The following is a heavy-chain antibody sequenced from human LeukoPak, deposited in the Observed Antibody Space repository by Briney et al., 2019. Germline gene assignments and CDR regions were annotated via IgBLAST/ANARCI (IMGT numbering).Heavy chain of an antibody. Sequence: PGGSLRLSCAASGFTFSSYAMSWVRQAPGKGLEWVSAISGSGGSTYYADSVKGRFTISRDNSKNTLYLQMNSLRAEDTAVYYCAKESLGVYYDSTSNLDYWGQGTLVTVSS. V-gene: IGHV3-23*01. CDR2: ISGSGGST. CDR1: GFTFSSYA. D-gene: IGHD3-22*01. J-gene: IGHJ4*02. CDR3: AKESLGVYYDSTSNLDY.